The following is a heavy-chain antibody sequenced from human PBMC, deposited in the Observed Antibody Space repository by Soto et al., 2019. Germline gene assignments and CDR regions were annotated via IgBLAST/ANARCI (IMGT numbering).Heavy chain of an antibody. V-gene: IGHV2-5*02. D-gene: IGHD3-10*01. CDR3: AHRPTNYCGSGSYDY. CDR1: GFSLSTSGVG. Sequence: QITLKESGPTLVKPTQTLTLTCTFSGFSLSTSGVGVGWIRQPPGKALEWLALIYWDDDKRYSPSLKSRLTITKDTSKNQVVLTMTNIDPVDTATYYCAHRPTNYCGSGSYDYWGQGTLVTVSS. J-gene: IGHJ4*02. CDR2: IYWDDDK.